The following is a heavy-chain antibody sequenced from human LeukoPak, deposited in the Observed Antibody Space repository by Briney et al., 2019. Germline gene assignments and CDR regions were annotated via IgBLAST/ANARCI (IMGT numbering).Heavy chain of an antibody. Sequence: PSETLSLTCAVYGGSFSGYYWSWIRQSPGKGLEWIGEINHSGSTNYNPSLKSRVTISVDTSKNQFSLKLSSVTAADTAVYYCARGRYYDYVWGSYLIWGQGTLVTVSS. CDR3: ARGRYYDYVWGSYLI. CDR1: GGSFSGYY. J-gene: IGHJ4*02. CDR2: INHSGST. V-gene: IGHV4-34*01. D-gene: IGHD3-16*02.